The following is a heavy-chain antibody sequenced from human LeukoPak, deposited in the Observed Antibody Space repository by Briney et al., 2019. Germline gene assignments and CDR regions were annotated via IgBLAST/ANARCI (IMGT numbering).Heavy chain of an antibody. CDR3: AKGVGATKGSFDY. CDR1: GFTFSSYA. D-gene: IGHD1-26*01. CDR2: IIGSGDST. J-gene: IGHJ4*02. Sequence: GGSLRLSCAASGFTFSSYAMSWVRQAPGKGLEWVSGIIGSGDSTYYADSVKGRFTISRDNSKNTLYLQMNSLRAEDTAVYYCAKGVGATKGSFDYWGQGTLVTVSS. V-gene: IGHV3-23*01.